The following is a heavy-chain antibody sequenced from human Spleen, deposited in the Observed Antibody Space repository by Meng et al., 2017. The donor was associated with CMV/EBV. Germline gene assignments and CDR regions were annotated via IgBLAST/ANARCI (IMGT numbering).Heavy chain of an antibody. CDR3: AIPGTAVTGTGGVVDH. V-gene: IGHV3-74*01. J-gene: IGHJ4*02. CDR1: GLTFRNYW. Sequence: GGSLRLSCAASGLTFRNYWMHWVRQAPGKGLVWVSRINGNANTTNYADSVKGRFTISRDNAKNTLYLQMNSLTAEDTAVYYCAIPGTAVTGTGGVVDHWGQGTLVTVSS. CDR2: INGNANTT. D-gene: IGHD6-19*01.